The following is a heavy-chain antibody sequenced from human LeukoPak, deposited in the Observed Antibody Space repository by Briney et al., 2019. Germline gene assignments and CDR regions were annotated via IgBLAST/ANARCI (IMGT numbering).Heavy chain of an antibody. D-gene: IGHD6-13*01. CDR3: ARGWITAGAYYDY. Sequence: QSGGSLRLSCAASGFTFSSYWMHWVRQAPGKGLVWVSRIHSDGSSTGYADSVKGRFTMSRDNAKNTLYLQMNSLRAEDTAVYYCARGWITAGAYYDYWGPGTLVTFSS. CDR2: IHSDGSST. J-gene: IGHJ4*02. V-gene: IGHV3-74*01. CDR1: GFTFSSYW.